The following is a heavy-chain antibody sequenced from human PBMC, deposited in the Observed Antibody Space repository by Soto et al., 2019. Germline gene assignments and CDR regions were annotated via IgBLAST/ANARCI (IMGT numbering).Heavy chain of an antibody. CDR3: ASHYDSGGYYYRGLDY. D-gene: IGHD3-22*01. CDR1: GGTFNSYA. V-gene: IGHV1-69*12. Sequence: QVQLVQSGAEVKKPGSSVKVSCKASGGTFNSYAISWVRQAPGQGLEWMGGIIPIFGTADYAQKFQGRVTITAVESTSTAYMALSSLRSVDPAVYYCASHYDSGGYYYRGLDYWGQGTLVTVSS. CDR2: IIPIFGTA. J-gene: IGHJ4*02.